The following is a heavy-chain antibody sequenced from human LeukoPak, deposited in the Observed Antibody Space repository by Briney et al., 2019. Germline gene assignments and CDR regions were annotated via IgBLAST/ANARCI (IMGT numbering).Heavy chain of an antibody. CDR2: IYTSGST. D-gene: IGHD4-17*01. J-gene: IGHJ5*02. CDR1: GGSISSYY. Sequence: SETLSLTCTVSGGSISSYYWSWIRQPAGKGLEWVGRIYTSGSTNYNPSLKRRVTISVDTSKNQFSLKLSSVTAADTAVYYCARRREGDYGYNWFDPWGQGTLVTVSS. V-gene: IGHV4-4*07. CDR3: ARRREGDYGYNWFDP.